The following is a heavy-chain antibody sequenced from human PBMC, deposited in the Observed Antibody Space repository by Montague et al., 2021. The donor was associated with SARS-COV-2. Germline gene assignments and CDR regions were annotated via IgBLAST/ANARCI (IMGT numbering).Heavy chain of an antibody. J-gene: IGHJ6*03. V-gene: IGHV4-34*01. CDR1: GGSFSGYY. CDR3: ARARQDVVVPALGIRAYYNYYYMDV. Sequence: SETLSLTCAVYGGSFSGYYWSWIRQPPGKGLEWIGEINHSGSTNYNPSLKSRVTISVDTSKNQFSLKLSSVTAADTAVYYCARARQDVVVPALGIRAYYNYYYMDVWGKGTTVTVSS. D-gene: IGHD2-2*01. CDR2: INHSGST.